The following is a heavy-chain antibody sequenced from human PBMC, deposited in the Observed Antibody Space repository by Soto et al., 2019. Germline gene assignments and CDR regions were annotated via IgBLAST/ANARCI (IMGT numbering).Heavy chain of an antibody. CDR3: AKDWARLVAHRFFDS. J-gene: IGHJ4*02. V-gene: IGHV3-30*18. CDR2: ISFEGSNK. CDR1: EFNFSGQA. Sequence: GGALAVSCTASEFNFSGQAMDWVRQAPGKGLEWLAIISFEGSNKYSANSVKGRFTISRDNAKNTLYLQMNDLRPEDTAVYYCAKDWARLVAHRFFDSWGQGTPVTVSS. D-gene: IGHD5-12*01.